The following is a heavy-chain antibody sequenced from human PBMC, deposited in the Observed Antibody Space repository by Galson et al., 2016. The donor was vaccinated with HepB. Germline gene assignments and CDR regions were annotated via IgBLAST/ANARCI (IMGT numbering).Heavy chain of an antibody. CDR1: GFAFSSHA. D-gene: IGHD1-26*01. V-gene: IGHV3-23*01. CDR3: AKDRGFGSYRFGAFDI. CDR2: ISGGGDST. J-gene: IGHJ3*02. Sequence: SLRLSCAASGFAFSSHAMSWVRQAPGKGLEWVSFISGGGDSTYFAESVKGRFTISRDNSENTVYLQMNRLRAGDTAVYYCAKDRGFGSYRFGAFDIWGQGTIVTVSS.